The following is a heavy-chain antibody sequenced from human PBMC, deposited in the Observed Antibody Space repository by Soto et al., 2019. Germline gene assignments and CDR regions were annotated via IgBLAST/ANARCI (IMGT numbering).Heavy chain of an antibody. V-gene: IGHV3-74*01. Sequence: EVQLVESGGGVVQPGGSLRLSCAASGFTFSSNWMHWVRQAPGRGLVWVSRINSDGSSTSYADSVKGRFTISRDNARNTLFLQMNSLRAEDTAVYYCARTLVDYYDSSGYPRFDYWGQGTLVTVSS. D-gene: IGHD3-22*01. J-gene: IGHJ4*02. CDR2: INSDGSST. CDR1: GFTFSSNW. CDR3: ARTLVDYYDSSGYPRFDY.